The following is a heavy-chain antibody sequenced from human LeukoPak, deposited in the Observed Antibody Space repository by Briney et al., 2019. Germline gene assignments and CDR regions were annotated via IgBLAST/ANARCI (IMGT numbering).Heavy chain of an antibody. CDR2: ISSSSSYI. CDR1: GFTFSSYS. Sequence: SGGSQRLFCPPSGFTFSSYSMNWFRLAAGKGLEWLTSISSSSSYIYYADSVKGRFTISRDNAKNSLYLQMNSLRAEDTAVYYCARHKGIVVVQAAMNYYYYGMDVWGQGTTVTVSS. V-gene: IGHV3-21*01. D-gene: IGHD2-2*01. J-gene: IGHJ6*02. CDR3: ARHKGIVVVQAAMNYYYYGMDV.